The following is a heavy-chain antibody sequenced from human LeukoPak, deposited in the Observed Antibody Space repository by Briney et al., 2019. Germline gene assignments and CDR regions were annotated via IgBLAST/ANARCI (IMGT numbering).Heavy chain of an antibody. CDR2: ISSSSSII. V-gene: IGHV3-48*03. CDR1: GFTFSSYE. CDR3: ARGLDDTGVGYDI. D-gene: IGHD3-22*01. Sequence: QAGGSLRLSCAASGFTFSSYEMNWVRQAPGKGLEWVSYISSSSSIIYYADSVKGRFTISRDNAKKSLYLQMNSLRAEDTAVYYCARGLDDTGVGYDIWGQGTKVTVSS. J-gene: IGHJ3*02.